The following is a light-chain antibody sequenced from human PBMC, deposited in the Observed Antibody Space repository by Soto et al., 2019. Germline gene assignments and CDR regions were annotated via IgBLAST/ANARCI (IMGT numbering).Light chain of an antibody. Sequence: DIQMTQFPSTLSASVGDRVTITCRASQSISSWLAWYQQKPGKAPKLLIYKASSLESGVPSRFSGSGSGTEFTLTISNLQPEDSATYYCLQHYSYPPITFGQGTRLEIK. CDR1: QSISSW. J-gene: IGKJ5*01. CDR3: LQHYSYPPIT. CDR2: KAS. V-gene: IGKV1-5*03.